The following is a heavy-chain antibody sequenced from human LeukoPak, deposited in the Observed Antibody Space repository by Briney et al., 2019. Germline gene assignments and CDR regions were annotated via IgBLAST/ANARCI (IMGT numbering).Heavy chain of an antibody. D-gene: IGHD2-15*01. CDR2: IIPIFGTA. CDR1: GGTFSSYA. CDR3: ARMRETPAEVCSGGSCYSSYYYYYMDV. J-gene: IGHJ6*03. Sequence: ASVKVSCKASGGTFSSYAISWVRQAPGQGLEWMGGIIPIFGTANYAQKFQGRVTITADKSTSTAYMELSSLRSEDTAVYYCARMRETPAEVCSGGSCYSSYYYYYMDVWGKGTTVTVSS. V-gene: IGHV1-69*06.